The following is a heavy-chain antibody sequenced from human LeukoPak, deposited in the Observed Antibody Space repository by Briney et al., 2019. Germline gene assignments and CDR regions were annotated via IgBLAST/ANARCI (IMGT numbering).Heavy chain of an antibody. J-gene: IGHJ3*02. D-gene: IGHD3-3*01. Sequence: ASVKVSCKASGYTFTGYYMHWVRQAPGQGLEWMGWINPNSGGTNYAQKFQGRVTMTRDTSIRTAYMELSRLRSDDTAVYYCARVPYDFWSGYYTGVVTFDIWGQGTMVTVSS. CDR3: ARVPYDFWSGYYTGVVTFDI. CDR1: GYTFTGYY. V-gene: IGHV1-2*02. CDR2: INPNSGGT.